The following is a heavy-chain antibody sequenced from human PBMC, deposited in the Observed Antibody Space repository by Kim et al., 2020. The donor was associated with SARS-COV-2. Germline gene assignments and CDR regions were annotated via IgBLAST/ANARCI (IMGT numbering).Heavy chain of an antibody. D-gene: IGHD2-15*01. V-gene: IGHV1-8*01. CDR2: INPNSVNT. CDR1: GYTFTSYD. Sequence: ASVKVSCKASGYTFTSYDINWVRQATGQGLEWMGWINPNSVNTGYSQKFQGRVTMTRNTSISTAYMELSSLRSEDTAVYYCARALGNCSGGSCYDPADDYGTDVWGKGATATVSS. J-gene: IGHJ6*04. CDR3: ARALGNCSGGSCYDPADDYGTDV.